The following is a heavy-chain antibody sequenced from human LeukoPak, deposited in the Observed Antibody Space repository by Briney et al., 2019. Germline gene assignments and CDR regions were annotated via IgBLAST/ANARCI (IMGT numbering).Heavy chain of an antibody. J-gene: IGHJ4*02. CDR2: INNDGTTT. V-gene: IGHV3-74*01. Sequence: GGSLRLSCAASGFTFSGAWLHWVRQAPGKGLVWVSRINNDGTTTKYADSVRGRFTISRDNSKNTLYLQMNSLRAEDTAVYYCAKDQTFRGSGHYTYFDYWGQGALVTVSS. CDR1: GFTFSGAW. CDR3: AKDQTFRGSGHYTYFDY. D-gene: IGHD2-15*01.